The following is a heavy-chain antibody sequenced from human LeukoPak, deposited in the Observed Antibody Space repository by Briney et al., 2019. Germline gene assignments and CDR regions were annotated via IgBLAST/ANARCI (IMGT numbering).Heavy chain of an antibody. J-gene: IGHJ4*02. CDR2: IHYSGST. V-gene: IGHV4-59*01. D-gene: IGHD3-10*02. CDR1: GGSINSYY. Sequence: SETLSLTCTVSGGSINSYYWSWIRQPPGKGLQWIGCIHYSGSTNYNPSLKSRVTISVDTSKNQFSLKLSSVTAADTAVYYCARGLFGELLIDYWGQGTLVTVSS. CDR3: ARGLFGELLIDY.